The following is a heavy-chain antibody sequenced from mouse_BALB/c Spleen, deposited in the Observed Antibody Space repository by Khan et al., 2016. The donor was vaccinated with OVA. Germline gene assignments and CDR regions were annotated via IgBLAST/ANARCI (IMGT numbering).Heavy chain of an antibody. CDR2: IWSAGST. CDR3: ASRDYDYGRGALFAH. Sequence: QVQLKQSGPGLVQPSQSLSITCTVSGFSLGNYSVHWVRQSPGKGLEWLGVIWSAGSTDYNAAFISRLTISKDNSRSQVFFKVNSLQPNDSAIYYCASRDYDYGRGALFAHWGQGTLVTVSS. CDR1: GFSLGNYS. V-gene: IGHV2-2*02. D-gene: IGHD2-4*01. J-gene: IGHJ3*01.